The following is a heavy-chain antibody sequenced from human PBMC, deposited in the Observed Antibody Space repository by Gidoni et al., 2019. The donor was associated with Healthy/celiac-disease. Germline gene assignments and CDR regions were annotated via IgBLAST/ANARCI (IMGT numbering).Heavy chain of an antibody. V-gene: IGHV3-30-3*01. Sequence: QVQLVASGGGVVQPGRSLRLSCAASGFTFSSYAMHWVRQAPGKGLEWVAVISYDGSNKYYADSVKGRFTISRDNSKNTLYLQMNSLRAEDTAVYYCARATQYCSSTSCYALFDYWGQGTLVTVSS. J-gene: IGHJ4*02. CDR1: GFTFSSYA. CDR3: ARATQYCSSTSCYALFDY. CDR2: ISYDGSNK. D-gene: IGHD2-2*01.